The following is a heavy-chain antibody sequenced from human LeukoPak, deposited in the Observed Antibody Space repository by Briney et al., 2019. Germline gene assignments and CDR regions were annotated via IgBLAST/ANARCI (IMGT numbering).Heavy chain of an antibody. V-gene: IGHV1-2*02. CDR1: GYIFTGYY. CDR2: INPNSGVT. Sequence: GASVKVSCKASGYIFTGYYMHWVRQAPGQGLEWMGWINPNSGVTNYTQNFQGRVTMTRDTSISTAYMELSRLRSDDTAVYYCAREGDSDYGDYCFDYWGQGTLVTVSS. CDR3: AREGDSDYGDYCFDY. D-gene: IGHD4-17*01. J-gene: IGHJ4*02.